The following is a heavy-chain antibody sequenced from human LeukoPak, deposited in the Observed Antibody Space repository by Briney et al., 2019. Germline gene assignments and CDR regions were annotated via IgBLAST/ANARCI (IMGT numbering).Heavy chain of an antibody. D-gene: IGHD6-19*01. V-gene: IGHV3-23*01. Sequence: GGSLRLSCAASGFTFSNAAMSWDRQAPGKGLEWVSTLSGSGITTYYADSVKGRFTISRENSKNTLYLQMNSLRAEDTAVYYCAKGIYSSGWSYFDYWGHGTLVTVSS. J-gene: IGHJ4*01. CDR2: LSGSGITT. CDR3: AKGIYSSGWSYFDY. CDR1: GFTFSNAA.